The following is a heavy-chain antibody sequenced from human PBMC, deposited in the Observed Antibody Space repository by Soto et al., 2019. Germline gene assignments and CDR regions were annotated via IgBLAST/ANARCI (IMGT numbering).Heavy chain of an antibody. Sequence: EVQLLESGGGLVQPGGSLRLSCAASGFPFTSYGVSWVRQAPGKGLEWVSTINTNGNRHYADSVKGRFTISRDSSESMLYLDMNNLRAEDTALYYCARKLGVGHYPFRHWGQGTRVTVSS. V-gene: IGHV3-23*01. D-gene: IGHD7-27*01. J-gene: IGHJ4*02. CDR3: ARKLGVGHYPFRH. CDR1: GFPFTSYG. CDR2: INTNGNR.